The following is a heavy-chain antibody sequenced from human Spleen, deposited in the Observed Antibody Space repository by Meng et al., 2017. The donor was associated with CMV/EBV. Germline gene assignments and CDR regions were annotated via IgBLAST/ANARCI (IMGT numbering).Heavy chain of an antibody. CDR1: GGSFSAYY. J-gene: IGHJ6*02. CDR3: ASLLRAGGYYYGMDV. V-gene: IGHV4-34*01. D-gene: IGHD4-23*01. CDR2: INHSGST. Sequence: SETLSLTCAVYGGSFSAYYWSWIRQPPGKGLEWIGEINHSGSTNYNPSLKSRVTISVDTSKNQFSLKLSSVTAADTAVYYCASLLRAGGYYYGMDVWGQGTTVTVSS.